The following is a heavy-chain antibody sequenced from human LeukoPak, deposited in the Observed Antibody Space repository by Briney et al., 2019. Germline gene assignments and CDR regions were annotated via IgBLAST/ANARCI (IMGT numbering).Heavy chain of an antibody. CDR1: GFTFIDYD. Sequence: GGSLRLSCAASGFTFIDYDMHWVRQVIGKGLDWVSAIGIRGDTHYSGSVKGRFTISRENAENSLYLQMNSLRAEDTAVYYCARGGIQVSGIDEFDYWGQGTLVTVSS. J-gene: IGHJ4*02. V-gene: IGHV3-13*01. CDR3: ARGGIQVSGIDEFDY. D-gene: IGHD6-19*01. CDR2: IGIRGDT.